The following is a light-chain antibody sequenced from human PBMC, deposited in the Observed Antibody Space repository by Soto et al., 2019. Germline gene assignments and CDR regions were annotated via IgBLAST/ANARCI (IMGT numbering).Light chain of an antibody. V-gene: IGKV3-20*01. J-gene: IGKJ1*01. CDR3: QQYSDSRT. CDR2: GAS. Sequence: IELTQSPGTLSLSPGERASLSCRASKSVNNNYLAWYQQKPGQAPRLLIYGASTRATGIPDRFSGSGSGTDFTLIISRLEPEDFAVYFCQQYSDSRTFGQGTKVDIK. CDR1: KSVNNNY.